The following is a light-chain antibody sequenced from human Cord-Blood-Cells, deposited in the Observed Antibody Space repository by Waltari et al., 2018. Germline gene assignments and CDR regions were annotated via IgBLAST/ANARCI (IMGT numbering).Light chain of an antibody. CDR1: SSDVGGYHY. V-gene: IGLV2-14*03. J-gene: IGLJ1*01. CDR3: SSYTSSSTLYV. CDR2: DFS. Sequence: QSALTQPASVSGSPGQSITISCTGTSSDVGGYHYVYWYQHQPRTAPKLMIYDFSHRPSGFSNRFAGSKSGNTASLTISGLQAEDEADYYCSSYTSSSTLYVFGTGTKVTVL.